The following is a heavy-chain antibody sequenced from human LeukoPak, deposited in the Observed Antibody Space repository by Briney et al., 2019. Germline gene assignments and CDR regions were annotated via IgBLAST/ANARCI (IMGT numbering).Heavy chain of an antibody. Sequence: PGGSLRLSCAASGFTFSSYGMHWVRQAPGKGLEWVASISYDGSNRYFADSVKGRFTISRDNSKNTLYLQMNSLRAEDTAVYYCAKDVLGARTFDYWGQGTLVTVSS. D-gene: IGHD1-26*01. V-gene: IGHV3-30*18. CDR3: AKDVLGARTFDY. J-gene: IGHJ4*02. CDR1: GFTFSSYG. CDR2: ISYDGSNR.